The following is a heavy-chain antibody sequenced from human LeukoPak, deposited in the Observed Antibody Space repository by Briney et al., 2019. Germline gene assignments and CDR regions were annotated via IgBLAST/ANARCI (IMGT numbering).Heavy chain of an antibody. CDR3: ARGAAGPVHY. CDR1: GGSFSGYY. Sequence: PSETLSLTCAVYGGSFSGYYWSWIRQPPGKGLEWIGEINHSGSTNYNPSLKSRVTISVDTSKNQFSLKLSSVTAADTAVYYCARGAAGPVHYWGQGTLVTVSS. J-gene: IGHJ4*02. V-gene: IGHV4-34*01. CDR2: INHSGST. D-gene: IGHD6-13*01.